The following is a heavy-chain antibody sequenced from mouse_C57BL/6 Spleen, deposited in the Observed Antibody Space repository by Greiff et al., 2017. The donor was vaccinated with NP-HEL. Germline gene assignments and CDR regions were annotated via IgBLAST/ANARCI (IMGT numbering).Heavy chain of an antibody. V-gene: IGHV1-64*01. J-gene: IGHJ1*03. CDR2: IHPNSGST. Sequence: QVQLQQSGAELVKPGASVKLSCKASGYTFTSYWMHWVKQRPGQGLEWIGMIHPNSGSTNYNEKFKSKATLTVDKSSSTAYMQLSSLTSEDSAVYYCTTYYYGSSHGYFDVWGTGTTVTVSS. CDR1: GYTFTSYW. D-gene: IGHD1-1*01. CDR3: TTYYYGSSHGYFDV.